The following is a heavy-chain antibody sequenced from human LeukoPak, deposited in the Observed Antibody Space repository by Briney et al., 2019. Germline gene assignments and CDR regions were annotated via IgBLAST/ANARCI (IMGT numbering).Heavy chain of an antibody. V-gene: IGHV4-61*01. CDR1: GGSVSSGSYY. CDR3: ARPQFLWGNAMDA. Sequence: PSETLSLTCTVSGGSVSSGSYYWSWIRQPPGKGLEWIGYIYYSGSTSYNPSLKSRVTISMDSSRNQFSLKLSSVAAADTAVYYCARPQFLWGNAMDAWGQGTTVTVSS. D-gene: IGHD7-27*01. J-gene: IGHJ6*02. CDR2: IYYSGST.